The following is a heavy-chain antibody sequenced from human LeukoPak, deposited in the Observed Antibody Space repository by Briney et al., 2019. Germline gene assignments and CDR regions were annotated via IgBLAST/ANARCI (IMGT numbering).Heavy chain of an antibody. CDR1: GFTFSNAW. CDR3: TTDLDSSGYYKSFDY. CDR2: IKSKTDGGTT. V-gene: IGHV3-15*01. Sequence: GGSLRLSCAASGFTFSNAWMSWVRQAPGKGLEWVGRIKSKTDGGTTDYAAPVKGRFTISRDDSKNTLYLQMNSLKTEDTAVYYCTTDLDSSGYYKSFDYWGQGTLVTVSS. D-gene: IGHD3-22*01. J-gene: IGHJ4*02.